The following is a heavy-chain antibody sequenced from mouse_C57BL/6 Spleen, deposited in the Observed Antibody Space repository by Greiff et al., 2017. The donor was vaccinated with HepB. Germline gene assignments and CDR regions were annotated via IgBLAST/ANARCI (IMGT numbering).Heavy chain of an antibody. Sequence: EVQPVESGGCLVKPGGSLKLFCAASGFTISDHGMHRVRQAPENGLEWVAYISSGSSTIYYADTVKGRFTISRDNAKNTLFLQMTSLRSEDTAMYYSASELTGDDFGCWGQGTTLTVAS. D-gene: IGHD4-1*01. CDR2: ISSGSSTI. J-gene: IGHJ2*01. CDR3: ASELTGDDFGC. CDR1: GFTISDHG. V-gene: IGHV5-17*01.